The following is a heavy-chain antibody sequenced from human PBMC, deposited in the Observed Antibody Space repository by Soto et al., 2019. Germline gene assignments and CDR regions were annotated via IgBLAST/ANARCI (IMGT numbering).Heavy chain of an antibody. V-gene: IGHV1-24*01. Sequence: GASVKVSCKVSGYTLTELSMHWVRQAPGKGLEWMGGFDPEDGETIYAQKFQGRVTMTEDTSTDTAYMELSSLRSEDTAVYYCAXFAFSIAAAGTKKWFDPWGQGTLVTVSS. CDR2: FDPEDGET. CDR3: AXFAFSIAAAGTKKWFDP. CDR1: GYTLTELS. D-gene: IGHD6-13*01. J-gene: IGHJ5*02.